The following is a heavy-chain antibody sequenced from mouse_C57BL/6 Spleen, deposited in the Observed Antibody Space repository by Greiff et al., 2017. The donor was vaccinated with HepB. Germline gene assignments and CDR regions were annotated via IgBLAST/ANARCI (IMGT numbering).Heavy chain of an antibody. CDR2: IYPGDGDT. D-gene: IGHD2-5*01. J-gene: IGHJ4*01. Sequence: VQLQQSGPELVKPGASVKISCKASGYAFSSSWMNWVKQRPGKGLEWIGRIYPGDGDTNYNGKFKGKATLTADKSSSTAYMQLSSLTSEDSAVYFCARDSNYDAMDDWGQGTSVTVSS. V-gene: IGHV1-82*01. CDR1: GYAFSSSW. CDR3: ARDSNYDAMDD.